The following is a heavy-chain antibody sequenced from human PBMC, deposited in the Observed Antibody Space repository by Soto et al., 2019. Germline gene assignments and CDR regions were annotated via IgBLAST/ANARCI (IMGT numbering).Heavy chain of an antibody. V-gene: IGHV6-1*01. CDR2: TYYRSKWYN. CDR3: ARVTAVAAMDYLHAMDV. D-gene: IGHD6-19*01. Sequence: QVQLQQSGPGLVKPSQTLSLTCAISGDSVSNNSAAWSWIRQSPTRGLEWLGRTYYRSKWYNDYAVSLKSRITINPDTSRNQFSLQLNSVTPEDTAVYYCARVTAVAAMDYLHAMDVWGQGTTVTVSS. CDR1: GDSVSNNSAA. J-gene: IGHJ6*02.